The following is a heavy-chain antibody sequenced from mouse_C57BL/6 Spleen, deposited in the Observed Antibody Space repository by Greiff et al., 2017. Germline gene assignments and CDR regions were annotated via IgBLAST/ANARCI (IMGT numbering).Heavy chain of an antibody. CDR3: ARQTNYYGSSYEGYWYFDV. J-gene: IGHJ1*03. CDR1: GFTFSSYG. V-gene: IGHV5-6*01. Sequence: EVQLQESGGDLVKPGGSLKLSCAASGFTFSSYGMSWVRQTPDKRLEWVATISSGGSYTYYPDSVKGRFTISRDNAKNTLYLQMSSLKSEDTAMYYCARQTNYYGSSYEGYWYFDVWGTGTTVTVSS. D-gene: IGHD1-1*01. CDR2: ISSGGSYT.